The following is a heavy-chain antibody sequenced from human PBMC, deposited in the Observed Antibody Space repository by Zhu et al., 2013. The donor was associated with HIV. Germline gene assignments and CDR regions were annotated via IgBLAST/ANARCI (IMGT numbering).Heavy chain of an antibody. J-gene: IGHJ3*02. D-gene: IGHD3-22*01. Sequence: QVQLVQSGAEVKKPGASVKVSCKVSGYTLTELSMHWVRQAPGKGLEWMGGFDPEDGETIYAQKFQGRVTMTEDTSTDTAYMELSSLRSEDTAVYYCATGPSITMIVVVADAFDIWGQGTMVTVSS. V-gene: IGHV1-24*01. CDR2: FDPEDGET. CDR1: GYTLTELS. CDR3: ATGPSITMIVVVADAFDI.